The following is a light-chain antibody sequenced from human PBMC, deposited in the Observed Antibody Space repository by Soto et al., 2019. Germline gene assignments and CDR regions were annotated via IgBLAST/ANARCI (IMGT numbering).Light chain of an antibody. CDR3: QQYGSSGT. CDR1: QSVSNNY. V-gene: IGKV3-20*01. Sequence: EIVLTPSPGTLSLSPVERATLSCRASQSVSNNYLAWYQQKPGQAPRLLIYGASNRATGIPDRFSGSGSGTDFTLTISRLEPEDFAVYYCQQYGSSGTCGQGTKGDIK. J-gene: IGKJ1*01. CDR2: GAS.